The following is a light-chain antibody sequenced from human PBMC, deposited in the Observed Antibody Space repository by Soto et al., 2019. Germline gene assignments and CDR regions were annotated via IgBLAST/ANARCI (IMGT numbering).Light chain of an antibody. J-gene: IGKJ5*01. Sequence: IVLTPSPCTLSVSPGASATLSCRASQSVNTNLAWYQQKPGQAPRLLIYGAFNRATGIPARFSGSGSGTDFTLTINSLEPEDFAVYYCQQRNIWPPVTFGQGTRLEIK. CDR1: QSVNTN. V-gene: IGKV3-11*01. CDR2: GAF. CDR3: QQRNIWPPVT.